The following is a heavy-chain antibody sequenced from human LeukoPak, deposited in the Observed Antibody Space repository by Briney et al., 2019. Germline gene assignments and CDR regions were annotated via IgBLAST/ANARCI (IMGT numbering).Heavy chain of an antibody. CDR3: AANGGPFDF. J-gene: IGHJ4*02. D-gene: IGHD4-23*01. CDR1: GFTFSSYW. Sequence: PGGSLRLSCAASGFTFSSYWMSWVRQAPGKGLEWVANINQHGSDKYYVDSVRGRFTVSRDNAKNSLFLQMNSLRAEDTAVYYCAANGGPFDFWGQGTVITVSS. V-gene: IGHV3-7*05. CDR2: INQHGSDK.